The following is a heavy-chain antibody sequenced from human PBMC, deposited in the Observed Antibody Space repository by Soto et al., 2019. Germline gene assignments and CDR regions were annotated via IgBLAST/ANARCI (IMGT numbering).Heavy chain of an antibody. CDR2: ISSSGAIT. J-gene: IGHJ2*01. Sequence: GGSLRLSCAASGFTFSSYCMHWVRQAPGTGLEFVSTISSSGAITYYADSVKGRFSISRDNFKNTVYLQLGSLAMEDMAVYFCARDRFYDTSGFYFNWYFDLWGRGTLVTVSS. CDR1: GFTFSSYC. D-gene: IGHD3-22*01. V-gene: IGHV3-64*02. CDR3: ARDRFYDTSGFYFNWYFDL.